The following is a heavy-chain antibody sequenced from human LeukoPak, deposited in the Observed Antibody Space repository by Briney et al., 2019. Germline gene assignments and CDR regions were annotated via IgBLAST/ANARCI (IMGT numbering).Heavy chain of an antibody. Sequence: PGGSLRLSCAASGFTFSSYAMSWVRQAPGKGLEWFSAIIVSGGTKYYADSVKGRFTISRDNSKNTLYLQMNSLRAEDTAVYYCAKDRSWVVGATRDPALRYYYMDVWGKGTTVTVSS. V-gene: IGHV3-23*01. CDR3: AKDRSWVVGATRDPALRYYYMDV. J-gene: IGHJ6*03. CDR2: IIVSGGTK. CDR1: GFTFSSYA. D-gene: IGHD1-26*01.